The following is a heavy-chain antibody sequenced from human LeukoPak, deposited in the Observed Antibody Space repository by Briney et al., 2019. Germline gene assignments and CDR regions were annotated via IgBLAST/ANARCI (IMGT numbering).Heavy chain of an antibody. Sequence: GASVKVSCKASGYTFTDHYMHWGRPAPGQGLEWMGWINPNSGGTNYAQKVQGRVTMTRDTSISTAYMEMSRLRSDETAVYYCARFGTYYYGSGAVGYFDYWGQGTLVTVSS. V-gene: IGHV1-2*02. CDR3: ARFGTYYYGSGAVGYFDY. CDR2: INPNSGGT. CDR1: GYTFTDHY. J-gene: IGHJ4*02. D-gene: IGHD3-10*01.